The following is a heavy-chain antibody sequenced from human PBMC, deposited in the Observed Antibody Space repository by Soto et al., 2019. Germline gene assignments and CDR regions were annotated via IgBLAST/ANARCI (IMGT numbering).Heavy chain of an antibody. CDR3: ARVDGLAAAGTY. Sequence: GGSLRLSCAATGFTFSSYWMHWVRQAPGKGLVWVSRINSDGSNTRYADYVKGRFTISRDNAKNTLYLQMNSLRAEDTAVYFCARVDGLAAAGTYWGQGTLVTVSS. D-gene: IGHD6-13*01. CDR2: INSDGSNT. J-gene: IGHJ4*02. CDR1: GFTFSSYW. V-gene: IGHV3-74*01.